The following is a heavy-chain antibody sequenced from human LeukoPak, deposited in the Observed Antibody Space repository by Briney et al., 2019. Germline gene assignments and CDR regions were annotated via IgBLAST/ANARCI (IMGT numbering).Heavy chain of an antibody. Sequence: PGGSLRLSCAASGFSFGTYGMGPVRQAPGKGLAWVSGISASGDSTNNAESVRGRFTISRDNSKNMLYLQMNSLRVDDTAVYYCAKGVEWLVAGLIDDWGQGTLVSVSS. CDR1: GFSFGTYG. CDR2: ISASGDST. D-gene: IGHD3-3*01. V-gene: IGHV3-23*01. J-gene: IGHJ4*02. CDR3: AKGVEWLVAGLIDD.